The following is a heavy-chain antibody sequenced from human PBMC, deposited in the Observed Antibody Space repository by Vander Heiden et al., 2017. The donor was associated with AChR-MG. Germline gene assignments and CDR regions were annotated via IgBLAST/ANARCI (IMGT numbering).Heavy chain of an antibody. CDR2: ISGGSTSI. CDR1: GITFSNHA. V-gene: IGHV3-23*01. CDR3: ARTPLTSYDFWSGYEDF. D-gene: IGHD3-3*01. J-gene: IGHJ4*02. Sequence: EVHLLESGGGLLQPGGSLRLSCVASGITFSNHAMTWVRPAPGKGLEWGSGISGGSTSIYYADSVKGRFTVARDNSKNTLYLQMNSLRAEDTAVYYCARTPLTSYDFWSGYEDFWGQGTLVNVSS.